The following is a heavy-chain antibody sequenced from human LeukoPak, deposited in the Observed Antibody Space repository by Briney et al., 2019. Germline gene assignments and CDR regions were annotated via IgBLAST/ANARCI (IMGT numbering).Heavy chain of an antibody. D-gene: IGHD3-16*01. J-gene: IGHJ4*02. CDR1: GFTFSSYS. CDR3: ARDIISLGAFDY. Sequence: GGSLRLSCAASGFTFSSYSMNWVRQAPGKGLEWVSSISSSSSYIYYAGSVKGRFTISRDNANNSLYLQMNSLRAEDTAVYYCARDIISLGAFDYWSQGTLVTVSS. CDR2: ISSSSSYI. V-gene: IGHV3-21*01.